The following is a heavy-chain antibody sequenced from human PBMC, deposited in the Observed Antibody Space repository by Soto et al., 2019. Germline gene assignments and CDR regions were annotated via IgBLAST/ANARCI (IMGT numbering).Heavy chain of an antibody. D-gene: IGHD1-26*01. CDR1: GYTFTSYG. V-gene: IGHV1-18*01. J-gene: IGHJ2*01. Sequence: QVQLVQSGAEVKKPGASVKVSCKASGYTFTSYGISWVRQAPGQGLEWMGWISAYNGNTNYAQKLQGRVTMTTDTSTSTAYMELMSLRSDDTAVYYCASRSGSYGPPGYFGHWCRGTLVTVSS. CDR2: ISAYNGNT. CDR3: ASRSGSYGPPGYFGH.